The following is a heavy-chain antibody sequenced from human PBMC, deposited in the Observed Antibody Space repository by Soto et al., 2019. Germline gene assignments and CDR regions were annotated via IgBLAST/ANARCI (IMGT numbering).Heavy chain of an antibody. CDR2: IIAFYGKT. V-gene: IGHV1-69*13. CDR3: ARDQAGQEGYNSFWAFDY. Sequence: GASVKVSCKASGYTFTSYGISWVRQAPGQGLEWMGGIIAFYGKTNYAQKFQGRVTITADESTSTAYMGLSSLRSEDTAVYYCARDQAGQEGYNSFWAFDYWGQGTLVTVSS. CDR1: GYTFTSYG. D-gene: IGHD5-12*01. J-gene: IGHJ4*02.